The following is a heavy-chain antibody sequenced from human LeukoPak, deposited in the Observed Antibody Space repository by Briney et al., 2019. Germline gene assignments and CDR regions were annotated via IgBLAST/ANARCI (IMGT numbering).Heavy chain of an antibody. V-gene: IGHV4-34*01. CDR3: VTYYYGSSAPKRNY. CDR2: ISHSGST. D-gene: IGHD3-22*01. CDR1: GESFSDYF. Sequence: SETLSLTCAVYGESFSDYFWSWLRQPPGKGLEWLGEISHSGSTTYNPSLRSRVTISGDTSKKQFSLKLSSVTAADTAVYYCVTYYYGSSAPKRNYWGQGILVTVSS. J-gene: IGHJ4*02.